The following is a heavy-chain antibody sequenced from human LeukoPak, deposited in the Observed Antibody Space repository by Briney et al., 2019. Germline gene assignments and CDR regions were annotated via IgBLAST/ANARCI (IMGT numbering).Heavy chain of an antibody. CDR3: ARDFSFLGLRD. Sequence: GGSLRLSCAASGFTFSTYSMNWVRQAPGKGLEWVSSISSSSSYIYYADSVKGRFTISRDNAKNSLFLQMNSLRAEDTAVYYCARDFSFLGLRDWGQGTLVTVSS. V-gene: IGHV3-21*01. CDR1: GFTFSTYS. D-gene: IGHD2-2*03. J-gene: IGHJ4*02. CDR2: ISSSSSYI.